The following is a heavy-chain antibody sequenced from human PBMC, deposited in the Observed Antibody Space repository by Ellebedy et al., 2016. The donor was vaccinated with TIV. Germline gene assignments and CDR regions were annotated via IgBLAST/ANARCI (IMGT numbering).Heavy chain of an antibody. D-gene: IGHD3-10*01. V-gene: IGHV5-10-1*01. CDR2: IDPSDSYT. J-gene: IGHJ5*02. Sequence: GESLKISCKGSGYSFTSYWISWVRQMPGKGLEWMGRIDPSDSYTNYSPSFQGHVTISADKSISTAYLQWSSLKASDTAMYYCARDSQSYYGSGSFDPWGQGTLVTVPS. CDR3: ARDSQSYYGSGSFDP. CDR1: GYSFTSYW.